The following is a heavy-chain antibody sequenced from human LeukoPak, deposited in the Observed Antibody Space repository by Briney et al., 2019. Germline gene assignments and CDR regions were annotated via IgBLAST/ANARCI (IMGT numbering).Heavy chain of an antibody. D-gene: IGHD3-16*01. V-gene: IGHV1-18*01. CDR3: VPSNSFEFYFDY. CDR2: ISAYNGNT. Sequence: ASVKVSCKASGYTFTSYGISWVRQAPGQGLEWMGWISAYNGNTNYAQKLQGRVTMTTDTSTSTAYMELRSLRSDDTAVYYCVPSNSFEFYFDYWGQGTLVTVSS. J-gene: IGHJ4*02. CDR1: GYTFTSYG.